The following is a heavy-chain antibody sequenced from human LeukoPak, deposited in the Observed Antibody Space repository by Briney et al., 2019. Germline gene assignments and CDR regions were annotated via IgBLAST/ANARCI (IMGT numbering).Heavy chain of an antibody. D-gene: IGHD3-22*01. CDR1: GCTFTNYN. V-gene: IGHV1-8*01. Sequence: ASVKVSCKASGCTFTNYNIDWVRQATGQGLEWMGRINPNSGRAGCVQKFQGRVNITRDTSISTAYMELSSLRSEDTAVYYCVRVYHDGSFESGNWFDPWGQGTLVTVSS. J-gene: IGHJ5*02. CDR2: INPNSGRA. CDR3: VRVYHDGSFESGNWFDP.